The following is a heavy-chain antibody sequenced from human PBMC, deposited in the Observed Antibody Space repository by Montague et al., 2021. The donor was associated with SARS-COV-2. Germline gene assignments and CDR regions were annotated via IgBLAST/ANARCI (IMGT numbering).Heavy chain of an antibody. V-gene: IGHV4-39*01. J-gene: IGHJ3*02. Sequence: SETLSLTCTVSGGSITRNYYWGWIRHPPGKVLGWVGNIYYSGTTFINPPLSSRVTISVDASKNQFSLNLSSVTAADTAVYYCARPLVRGVPKAFDIWGQGALVIVSS. CDR1: GGSITRNYY. D-gene: IGHD3-10*01. CDR2: IYYSGTT. CDR3: ARPLVRGVPKAFDI.